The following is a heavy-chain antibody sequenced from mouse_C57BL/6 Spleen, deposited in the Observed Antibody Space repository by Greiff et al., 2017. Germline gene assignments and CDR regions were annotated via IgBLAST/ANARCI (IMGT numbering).Heavy chain of an antibody. D-gene: IGHD1-1*01. V-gene: IGHV1-26*01. CDR1: GYTFTDYY. CDR2: INPNNGGT. Sequence: EVQLQQSGPELVKPGASVKISCKASGYTFTDYYMNWVKQSHGKSLAWIGDINPNNGGTSYTQKFKGPATLPIAKSSSTAYIELRRLTSADSAVYYCARPFYYYGSSDVPFAYWGQGTLVTVAA. CDR3: ARPFYYYGSSDVPFAY. J-gene: IGHJ3*01.